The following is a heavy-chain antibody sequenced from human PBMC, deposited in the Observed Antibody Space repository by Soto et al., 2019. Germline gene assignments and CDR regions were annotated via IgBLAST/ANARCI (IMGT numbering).Heavy chain of an antibody. CDR2: IWSAGLT. J-gene: IGHJ4*02. Sequence: EVQLVESGGGLMQPGGSLRLSCAASGFTVSSKYMNWVRQAPGKGLEWVSIIWSAGLTYYADSVRGRFTISRDISKNILFLQMNSLRADDTAMYYCVKLMFDHDSSGFSGDYWGQGTLVTVS. CDR1: GFTVSSKY. CDR3: VKLMFDHDSSGFSGDY. D-gene: IGHD3-22*01. V-gene: IGHV3-66*03.